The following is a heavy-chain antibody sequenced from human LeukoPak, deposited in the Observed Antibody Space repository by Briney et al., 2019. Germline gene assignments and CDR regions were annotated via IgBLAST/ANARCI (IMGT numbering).Heavy chain of an antibody. CDR1: GFTFSSYE. CDR2: IRYDGSNK. CDR3: ARVRFLEWLLSDYYMDV. V-gene: IGHV3-30*02. J-gene: IGHJ6*03. D-gene: IGHD3-3*01. Sequence: PGGSLRLSCAASGFTFSSYEMNWVRQAPGKGLEWVAFIRYDGSNKYYADSVKGRFTISRDNSKNTLYLQMNSLRAEDTAVYYCARVRFLEWLLSDYYMDVWGKGTTVTVSS.